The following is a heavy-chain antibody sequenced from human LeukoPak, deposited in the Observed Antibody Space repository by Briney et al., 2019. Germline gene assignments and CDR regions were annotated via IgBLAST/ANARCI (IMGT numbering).Heavy chain of an antibody. CDR2: LKQDGSER. D-gene: IGHD3-22*01. V-gene: IGHV3-7*01. CDR3: ARVDSYYYDSSGYYPPRVHYYYGMDV. Sequence: GGSLGLSCVASGFTFSSYWMSWVRQAPGKGLEWVANLKQDGSERGFVDSVKGRFTVSRDNAKNSLFLQMNSLRAEDTAVYYCARVDSYYYDSSGYYPPRVHYYYGMDVWGQGTTVTVSS. CDR1: GFTFSSYW. J-gene: IGHJ6*02.